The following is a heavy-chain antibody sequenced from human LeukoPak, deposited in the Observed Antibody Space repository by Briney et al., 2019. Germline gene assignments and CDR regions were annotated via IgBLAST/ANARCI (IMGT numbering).Heavy chain of an antibody. D-gene: IGHD6-6*01. CDR1: SGSVSTSSYY. J-gene: IGHJ3*01. V-gene: IGHV4-39*01. Sequence: PSETLSLTCTVSSGSVSTSSYYWGWIRQPPGKGLEWIGSVYYSGSTYYNPSLKSRVTISVDTSKNQFSLKLSSVTAADTAVYYCARSSYSSSSSVWGQGTMVTVSS. CDR2: VYYSGST. CDR3: ARSSYSSSSSV.